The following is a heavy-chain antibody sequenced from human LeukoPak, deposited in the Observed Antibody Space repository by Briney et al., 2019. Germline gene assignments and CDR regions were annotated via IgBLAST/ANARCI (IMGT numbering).Heavy chain of an antibody. Sequence: GGSLRLSCVASGLTFTSSDFNWIRQAPGKGLEWLSTITRSGSNLYYADSVKGRFTTSRDDAKDSVYLQMNSLRAEDTAVYYCARVGRTSDAFDIWGQGTMVTVSS. J-gene: IGHJ3*02. CDR1: GLTFTSSD. D-gene: IGHD1-26*01. CDR2: ITRSGSNL. V-gene: IGHV3-21*01. CDR3: ARVGRTSDAFDI.